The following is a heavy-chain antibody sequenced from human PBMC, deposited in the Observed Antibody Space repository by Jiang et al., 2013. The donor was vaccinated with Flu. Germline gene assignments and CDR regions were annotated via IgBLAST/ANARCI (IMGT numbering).Heavy chain of an antibody. CDR2: ISGGGGST. V-gene: IGHV3-23*01. Sequence: GGSLRLSCAASGFTFSSYAMSWVRQAPGKGLEWVSGISGGGGSTYYADSVKGRFTISRDSSENSLYLQMNSLRAEDTAIYYCVKARGIGGRGGNMDVWGQGTTVTVSS. CDR3: VKARGIGGRGGNMDV. D-gene: IGHD3-10*01. CDR1: GFTFSSYA. J-gene: IGHJ6*02.